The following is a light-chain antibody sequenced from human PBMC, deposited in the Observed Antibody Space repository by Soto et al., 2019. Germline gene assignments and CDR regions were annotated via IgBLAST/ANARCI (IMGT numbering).Light chain of an antibody. J-gene: IGKJ1*01. V-gene: IGKV1-5*03. CDR1: QSISTW. CDR2: KAS. Sequence: DIQMTQSPSTLSASVGDRVTISCRANQSISTWLAWYQPKPGQAPNLLIYKASRLETGVPSRFSGGGSGTEFTLPIRSLQPDDFATYYCQQYNSYWTFGQGTKVDIK. CDR3: QQYNSYWT.